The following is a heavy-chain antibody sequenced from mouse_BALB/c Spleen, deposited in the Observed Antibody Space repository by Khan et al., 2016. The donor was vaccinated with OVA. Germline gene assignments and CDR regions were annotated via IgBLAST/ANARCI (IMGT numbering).Heavy chain of an antibody. V-gene: IGHV5-6-3*01. CDR1: GFTFSSYG. J-gene: IGHJ2*01. Sequence: EVQLVESGGGLVQPGGSLKLSCAASGFTFSSYGMSWVRQTPDKRLELVATINSNGGSTYYPDSLKGRFTISRDNAKNTLYLQMSSLKSEETAMYYCARMARTINWGQGTTLTVSS. CDR2: INSNGGST. CDR3: ARMARTIN.